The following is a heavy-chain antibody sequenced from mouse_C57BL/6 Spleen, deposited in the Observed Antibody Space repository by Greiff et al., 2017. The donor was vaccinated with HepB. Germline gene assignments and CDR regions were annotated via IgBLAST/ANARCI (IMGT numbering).Heavy chain of an antibody. CDR3: ARVRYYGSSYDWYFDV. D-gene: IGHD1-1*01. CDR1: GYTFTDYN. CDR2: INPNNGGT. J-gene: IGHJ1*03. V-gene: IGHV1-18*01. Sequence: EVQLQQSGPELVKPGASVKIPCKASGYTFTDYNMDWVKQSHGKSLEWIGDINPNNGGTIYNQKFKGKATLTVDKSSSTAYMELRSLTSEDTAVYYCARVRYYGSSYDWYFDVWGTGTTVTVSS.